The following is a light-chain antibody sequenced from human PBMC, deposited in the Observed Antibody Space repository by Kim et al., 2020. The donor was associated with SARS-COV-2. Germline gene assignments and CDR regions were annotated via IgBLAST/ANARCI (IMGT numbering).Light chain of an antibody. CDR1: SSDVSGYNY. CDR3: SSYTSSSTTV. CDR2: DVS. J-gene: IGLJ3*02. Sequence: SITISSTGTSSDVSGYNYVSWYQQHPGKAPIIMIYDVSNRPSGVSNRFSGSKSGNTASLTISGLQAEDEADYYCSSYTSSSTTVFGGGTKLTVL. V-gene: IGLV2-14*03.